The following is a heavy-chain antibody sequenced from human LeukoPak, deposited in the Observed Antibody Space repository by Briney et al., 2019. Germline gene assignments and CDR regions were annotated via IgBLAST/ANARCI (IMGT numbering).Heavy chain of an antibody. CDR1: GFTFSSYA. CDR3: ARDRAVAGTEGDAFDI. D-gene: IGHD6-19*01. V-gene: IGHV3-30-3*01. Sequence: GGSLRLSCAASGFTFSSYAMHWVRQAPGKGLEWVAVISYDGSNKYYADSVKGRFTISRDNSKNTLYLQMNSLRAEDTAVYYCARDRAVAGTEGDAFDIWGQGTMVTVSS. J-gene: IGHJ3*02. CDR2: ISYDGSNK.